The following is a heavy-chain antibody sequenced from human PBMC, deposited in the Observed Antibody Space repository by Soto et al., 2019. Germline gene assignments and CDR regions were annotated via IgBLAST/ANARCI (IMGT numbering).Heavy chain of an antibody. CDR3: ARIGSSGWYNWFDP. V-gene: IGHV4-34*01. CDR2: INHSGST. J-gene: IGHJ5*02. D-gene: IGHD6-19*01. Sequence: SETLSLTCAVYGGSFSGYYWSWIRQPPGKGLEWIGEINHSGSTNYNPSLKSRVTISVDTSKNQFSLKLSSVTAADTAVYYCARIGSSGWYNWFDPWGQGTLVTVSS. CDR1: GGSFSGYY.